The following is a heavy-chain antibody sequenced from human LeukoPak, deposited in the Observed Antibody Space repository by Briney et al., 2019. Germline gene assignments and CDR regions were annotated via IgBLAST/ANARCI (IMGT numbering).Heavy chain of an antibody. CDR2: ISGSGGST. J-gene: IGHJ4*02. CDR1: GFTFSSYA. V-gene: IGHV3-23*01. D-gene: IGHD3-16*01. CDR3: ATDLLWSGDY. Sequence: GGSLRLSCAASGFTFSSYAMGWVRQAPGKGLEWVSAISGSGGSTYYADSVKGRFTISRDNSKNTLYLQMNSLRAEDTAVYYCATDLLWSGDYWGQGTLVTVSS.